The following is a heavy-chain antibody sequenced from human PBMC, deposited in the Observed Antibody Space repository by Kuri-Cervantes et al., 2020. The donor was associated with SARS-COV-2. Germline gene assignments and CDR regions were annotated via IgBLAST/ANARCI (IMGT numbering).Heavy chain of an antibody. J-gene: IGHJ4*02. Sequence: SVKVSCKASGGTFSSYAISWVRQAPGQGLEWMGGIIPIFGTANYAQKFQGRVTITADESTSTAYMELSSLRSEDTAVYYCARNLGAGDGYNRGFDYWGQGTLVTVSS. CDR3: ARNLGAGDGYNRGFDY. CDR2: IIPIFGTA. CDR1: GGTFSSYA. D-gene: IGHD5-24*01. V-gene: IGHV1-69*13.